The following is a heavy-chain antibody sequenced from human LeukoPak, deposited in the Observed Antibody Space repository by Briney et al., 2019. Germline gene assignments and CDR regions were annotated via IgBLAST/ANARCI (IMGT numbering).Heavy chain of an antibody. D-gene: IGHD6-13*01. CDR2: INSGGSIT. Sequence: GGSLRLSCAASGFTLSSYWMHWVRQAPGKGLVWVSRINSGGSITTYADSVKGRFTISRDNAKNTLYIQMNSLRAEDTAVYYCARGITAPSHFDYWGQGTLVTVSS. CDR3: ARGITAPSHFDY. CDR1: GFTLSSYW. V-gene: IGHV3-74*01. J-gene: IGHJ4*02.